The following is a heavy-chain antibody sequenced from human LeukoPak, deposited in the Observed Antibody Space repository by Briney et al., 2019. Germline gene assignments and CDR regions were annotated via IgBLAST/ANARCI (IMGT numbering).Heavy chain of an antibody. CDR3: ARGGDYYDTLLYYFDY. Sequence: ASVKVSCKASGGTFISYAISWVRQAPGQGLEWMGGIIPIFGTANYAQKFQGRVTITADESTSTAYMELSSLRSEDTAVYYCARGGDYYDTLLYYFDYWGQGTLVTVSS. CDR2: IIPIFGTA. CDR1: GGTFISYA. V-gene: IGHV1-69*13. J-gene: IGHJ4*02. D-gene: IGHD3-22*01.